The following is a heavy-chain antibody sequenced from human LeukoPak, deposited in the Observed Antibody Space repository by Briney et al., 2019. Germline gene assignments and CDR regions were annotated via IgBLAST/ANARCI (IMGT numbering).Heavy chain of an antibody. J-gene: IGHJ4*02. CDR2: IDNSGTNI. CDR3: ARDRGSGWYGDLGY. Sequence: GGSLRLSCGASGFPSSSFSMNWVRQAPGKGLEWVSSIDNSGTNIYYADSLKGRFTISRDNAKNSLYLEMNSLRAEDTAVYFCARDRGSGWYGDLGYWGQGTRSPSP. D-gene: IGHD6-19*01. V-gene: IGHV3-21*06. CDR1: GFPSSSFS.